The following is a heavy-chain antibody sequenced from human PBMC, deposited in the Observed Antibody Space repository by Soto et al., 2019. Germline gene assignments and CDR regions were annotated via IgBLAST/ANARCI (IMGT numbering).Heavy chain of an antibody. V-gene: IGHV1-2*02. J-gene: IGHJ4*02. CDR1: GYTFTGDY. D-gene: IGHD3-22*01. CDR2: INPNSGGT. Sequence: ASVKVSCKASGYTFTGDYMHWVRQAPGQGLEWMGWINPNSGGTNYAQKFQGRVTMTRDTSISTAYMELSRLRSDDTAVYYCARDPRYYYDSSGSSYLDYWGQGTLVTVSS. CDR3: ARDPRYYYDSSGSSYLDY.